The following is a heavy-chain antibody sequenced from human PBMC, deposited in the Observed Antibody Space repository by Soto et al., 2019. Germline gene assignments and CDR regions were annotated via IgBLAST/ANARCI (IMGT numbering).Heavy chain of an antibody. D-gene: IGHD3-10*01. V-gene: IGHV3-23*01. CDR1: GFTFSSYD. CDR2: ISGSGYST. J-gene: IGHJ4*02. CDR3: AIRGLSKSEVRGYFDY. Sequence: EVQLLESGGGLVQPGGSLRLSCAASGFTFSSYDMTWVRQAPGKGLEWVSAISGSGYSTNYGASVKGRFIISRDNSKNTLFMQMNSLRVEDTAVYYCAIRGLSKSEVRGYFDYWGRGTLVTVSS.